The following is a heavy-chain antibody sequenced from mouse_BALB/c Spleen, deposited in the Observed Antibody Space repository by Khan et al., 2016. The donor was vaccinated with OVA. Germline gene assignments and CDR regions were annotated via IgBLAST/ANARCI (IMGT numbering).Heavy chain of an antibody. CDR1: GYTFTTAG. V-gene: IGHV9-4*02. D-gene: IGHD2-14*01. J-gene: IGHJ4*01. CDR3: ARGGAAYYRDDGGAMEY. CDR2: INTHSGVP. Sequence: QLVQSGPELKKPGETVRISCKASGYTFTTAGLQWVQKMPGKGLKWIGWINTHSGVPKYAEDFKGRFAFSLAISVNTAYLQITKHKKWDNATYCCARGGAAYYRDDGGAMEYWGQGTSVTVSS.